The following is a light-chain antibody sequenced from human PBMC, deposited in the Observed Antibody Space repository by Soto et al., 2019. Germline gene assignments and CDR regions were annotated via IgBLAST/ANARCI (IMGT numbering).Light chain of an antibody. CDR2: GNS. J-gene: IGLJ3*02. CDR1: SSNIGAGYD. CDR3: QSYDSSLSGSV. Sequence: QSVLTQPPSVSGAPGQRVTISCTGGSSNIGAGYDVHWYQQLPGTAPKLLIYGNSNRPSGVPDRFSGSQSGTSASLAITGLQAEDEADYYCQSYDSSLSGSVFGGGTKLTVL. V-gene: IGLV1-40*01.